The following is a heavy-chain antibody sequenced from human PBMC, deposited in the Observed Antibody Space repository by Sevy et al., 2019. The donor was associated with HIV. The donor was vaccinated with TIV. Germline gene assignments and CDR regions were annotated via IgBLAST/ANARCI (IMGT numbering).Heavy chain of an antibody. V-gene: IGHV3-53*01. Sequence: GGLRLSCAASGFTVSSNYMTWVRQAPGKGLEWVSVIYSGGNTYYADSVKGRFTISRDNSKNTMYLQMNSLRVEDTAVYYCARDRRGYCSSTSCYPYGMDVWGQGTTATVSS. J-gene: IGHJ6*02. CDR2: IYSGGNT. D-gene: IGHD2-2*01. CDR3: ARDRRGYCSSTSCYPYGMDV. CDR1: GFTVSSNY.